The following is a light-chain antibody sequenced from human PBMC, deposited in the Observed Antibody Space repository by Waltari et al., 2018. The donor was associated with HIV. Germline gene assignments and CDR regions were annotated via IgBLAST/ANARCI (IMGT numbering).Light chain of an antibody. CDR2: DDV. Sequence: QSTLTQPASLSGSLGQSITISCTGDFTDVGSYNFVSWYQQRPGTAPKLMIYDDVKRPSGISLRFSGSKSGNTASLTISGLQADDEADYYCSSYSSGKDLIFGVGTKVT. J-gene: IGLJ2*01. V-gene: IGLV2-23*01. CDR1: FTDVGSYNF. CDR3: SSYSSGKDLI.